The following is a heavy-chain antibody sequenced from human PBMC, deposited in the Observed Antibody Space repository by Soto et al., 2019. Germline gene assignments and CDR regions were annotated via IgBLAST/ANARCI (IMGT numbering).Heavy chain of an antibody. CDR1: GFTFSRYG. CDR3: AREGSGSKYYYNAMDV. D-gene: IGHD2-15*01. Sequence: QVQLVESGGGVVQPGTSLRLSCAASGFTFSRYGMHWVRQAPGKGPEWVAHIWYDGSNKYYVDFVKGRFTVSRDNSKNTLYIQMNSLRAEDTAVYYCAREGSGSKYYYNAMDVWGQGTTVTVSS. V-gene: IGHV3-33*01. J-gene: IGHJ6*02. CDR2: IWYDGSNK.